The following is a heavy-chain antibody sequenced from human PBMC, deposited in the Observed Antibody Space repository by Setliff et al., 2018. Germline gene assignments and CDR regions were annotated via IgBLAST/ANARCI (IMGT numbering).Heavy chain of an antibody. J-gene: IGHJ6*03. V-gene: IGHV4-61*09. D-gene: IGHD6-6*01. CDR3: ARDLYSSSSGGFYYYYYYMDV. CDR2: IYSSGST. Sequence: SETLSLTCTVSGGSISSGSYYWSWIRQPAGKGLEWIGHIYSSGSTNYNPSLKSRVTISVDRSKNQFSLKLSSVIAADTAVYSCARDLYSSSSGGFYYYYYYMDVWGKGTTVTVSS. CDR1: GGSISSGSYY.